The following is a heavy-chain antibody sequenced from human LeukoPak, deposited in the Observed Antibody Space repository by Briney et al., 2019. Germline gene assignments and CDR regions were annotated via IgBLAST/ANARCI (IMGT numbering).Heavy chain of an antibody. CDR2: ISGSGGST. CDR1: GFTVSSYA. D-gene: IGHD6-13*01. Sequence: GSLRLSRAAPGFTVSSYALSWVRQAPGKGLEWVSDISGSGGSTYYADSVKGRFTISSDNSKNTLYLQMNSLRAEDTAVYYCAKPRNGYVFQHWGQGTLVTVSS. CDR3: AKPRNGYVFQH. J-gene: IGHJ1*01. V-gene: IGHV3-23*01.